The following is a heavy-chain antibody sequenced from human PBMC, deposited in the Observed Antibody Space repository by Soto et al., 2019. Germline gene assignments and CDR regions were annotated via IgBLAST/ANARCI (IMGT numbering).Heavy chain of an antibody. J-gene: IGHJ4*02. CDR3: ARAGGTTVTGLWHFDS. Sequence: EVQVVESGGGLVKPGGSLRLSCVASGFTFSSYIMNWVRRAPGEGLEWVASISSSSSYVYYADSVKGRFTISRDNAKNSLFLQMISLRAEDTAVYYCARAGGTTVTGLWHFDSWGQGTLVTVSS. D-gene: IGHD4-17*01. CDR1: GFTFSSYI. CDR2: ISSSSSYV. V-gene: IGHV3-21*01.